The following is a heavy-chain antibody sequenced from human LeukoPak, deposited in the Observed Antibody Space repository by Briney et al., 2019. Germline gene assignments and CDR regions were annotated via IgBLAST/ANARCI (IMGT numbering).Heavy chain of an antibody. Sequence: SETLSLTCTVSGGSISSGSYYWSWIRQPAGKGLEWIGRIYTSGSTNYNPSLKSRVTMSVDTSKNQFSLKLSSVTAADTAVYYCARERSRWGIAVAGRMDVWGQGTTVTVSS. D-gene: IGHD6-19*01. V-gene: IGHV4-61*02. CDR2: IYTSGST. CDR1: GGSISSGSYY. J-gene: IGHJ6*02. CDR3: ARERSRWGIAVAGRMDV.